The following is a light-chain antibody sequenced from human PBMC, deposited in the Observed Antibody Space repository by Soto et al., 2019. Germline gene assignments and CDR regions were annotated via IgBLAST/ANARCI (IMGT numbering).Light chain of an antibody. Sequence: IVLTQSPATVTATARERATICCRASQSVSSNLAWYQQKPGQAPRLVIYAASTRATGIPARFSGSGSVTDFTLTISRLEPEDFAVYYCHQYENTPWTFAQPIKV. CDR3: HQYENTPWT. J-gene: IGKJ1*01. V-gene: IGKV3-15*01. CDR1: QSVSSN. CDR2: AAS.